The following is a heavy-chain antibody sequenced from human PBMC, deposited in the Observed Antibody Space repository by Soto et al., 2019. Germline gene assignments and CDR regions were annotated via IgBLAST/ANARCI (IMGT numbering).Heavy chain of an antibody. D-gene: IGHD3-9*01. CDR1: GFTVRSNY. V-gene: IGHV3-53*01. CDR3: AREVRVRYFAWFEP. J-gene: IGHJ5*02. Sequence: EVQLVESGGGLIQPGGSLRLSCAASGFTVRSNYMSWVRQAPGKGLEWVSVIYSGGSTYYADSVKGRFTISRDNSKNTLYLQMIGMRVEDTVVYYCAREVRVRYFAWFEPWGQGTLVTVSS. CDR2: IYSGGST.